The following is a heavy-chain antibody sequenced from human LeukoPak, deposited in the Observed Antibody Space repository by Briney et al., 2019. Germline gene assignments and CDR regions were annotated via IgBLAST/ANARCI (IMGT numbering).Heavy chain of an antibody. CDR3: ARADIVVVPAATHYYYYGMDV. D-gene: IGHD2-2*01. J-gene: IGHJ6*04. Sequence: GGSLRLSCAASGFTFSSYSMNWVRQAPGKGLEWVSSISSSSSYIYYADSVKGRFTISRDIAKNSLYLQMNSLRAEDTAVYYCARADIVVVPAATHYYYYGMDVWGKGTTVTVSS. CDR2: ISSSSSYI. V-gene: IGHV3-21*01. CDR1: GFTFSSYS.